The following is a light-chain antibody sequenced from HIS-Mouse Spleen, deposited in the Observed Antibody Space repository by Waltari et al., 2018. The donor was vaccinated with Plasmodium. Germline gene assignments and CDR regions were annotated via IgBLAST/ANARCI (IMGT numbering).Light chain of an antibody. CDR3: QQYNNWSFT. V-gene: IGKV3-15*01. CDR1: QSVSSN. J-gene: IGKJ3*01. Sequence: VMTQSPATLSVSPGERATLSCRASQSVSSNLACDQQKPGQAPRLLIYCASTRATGIPARFSGRGSGTEFTLTISSLQSEDFAVYYCQQYNNWSFTFGPGTKVDIK. CDR2: CAS.